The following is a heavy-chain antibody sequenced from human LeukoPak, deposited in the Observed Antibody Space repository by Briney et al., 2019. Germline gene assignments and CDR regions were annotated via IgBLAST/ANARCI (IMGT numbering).Heavy chain of an antibody. Sequence: GGSLRLSCVGSGLTFSSYDMNWVREAPGKGLEWISYISNSGNTIYYADSVKGRFTISTDNAKNSLYLQMNSLRAEDTAVYYCDTRPRYWGQGTLVTVSS. D-gene: IGHD2-2*01. V-gene: IGHV3-48*03. CDR1: GLTFSSYD. CDR2: ISNSGNTI. J-gene: IGHJ4*02. CDR3: DTRPRY.